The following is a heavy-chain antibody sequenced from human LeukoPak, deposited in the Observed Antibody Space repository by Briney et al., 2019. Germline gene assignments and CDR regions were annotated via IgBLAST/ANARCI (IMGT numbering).Heavy chain of an antibody. Sequence: ASVKVSCKVSGYTLTELSMHWVRQAPGKGLEWMGGFDPEDGETIYAQKFQGRVTMTEDTSTDTAYMELSSLRSEDTAVYYCARGLGRYFDSNNDAFDIWGQGTMVTVSS. CDR2: FDPEDGET. CDR3: ARGLGRYFDSNNDAFDI. CDR1: GYTLTELS. D-gene: IGHD3-9*01. J-gene: IGHJ3*02. V-gene: IGHV1-24*01.